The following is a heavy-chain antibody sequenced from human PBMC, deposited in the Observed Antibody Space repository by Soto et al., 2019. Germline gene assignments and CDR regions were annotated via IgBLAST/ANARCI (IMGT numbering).Heavy chain of an antibody. D-gene: IGHD2-2*01. CDR3: ARLIHCKTTSCYFDY. J-gene: IGHJ4*02. V-gene: IGHV4-39*01. CDR1: GGSISSSSYY. CDR2: VYYSGTT. Sequence: QLQLQESGPGLVKPSETLSLTCTVSGGSISSSSYYWAWVRQPPGKGLEWIGSVYYSGTTYYNPSLKSPVTISGDTSKNQFPLRLSSVTAADTAVFYCARLIHCKTTSCYFDYWGQGTLVTVSS.